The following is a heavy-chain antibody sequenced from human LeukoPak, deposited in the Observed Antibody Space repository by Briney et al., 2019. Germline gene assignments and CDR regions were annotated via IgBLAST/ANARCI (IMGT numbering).Heavy chain of an antibody. J-gene: IGHJ4*02. CDR2: ISYDGSNK. CDR3: ARDTPYSSGWYWYDY. D-gene: IGHD6-19*01. Sequence: GRSLRLSCAASGFTFSSYAMHWVRQAPGKGLEWVAVISYDGSNKYYADSVKGRFTISRDDSKNTLYLQMNSLRAEDTAVYYCARDTPYSSGWYWYDYWGQGTLVTVSS. CDR1: GFTFSSYA. V-gene: IGHV3-30*04.